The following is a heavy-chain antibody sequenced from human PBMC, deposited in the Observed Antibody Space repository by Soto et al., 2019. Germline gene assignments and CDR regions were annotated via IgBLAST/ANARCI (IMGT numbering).Heavy chain of an antibody. CDR2: ISYRGST. CDR1: AGSITTSY. V-gene: IGHV4-59*01. D-gene: IGHD3-22*01. J-gene: IGHJ5*02. CDR3: ASSGIVGREVNTWFDP. Sequence: KPSETLSLTCTVCAGSITTSYWSWIRQPLGKALEWIGYISYRGSTNYNPSLKSRLTISIDTSKSQISLKLTSMTTADTAVYYCASSGIVGREVNTWFDPWGQGTLVTVSS.